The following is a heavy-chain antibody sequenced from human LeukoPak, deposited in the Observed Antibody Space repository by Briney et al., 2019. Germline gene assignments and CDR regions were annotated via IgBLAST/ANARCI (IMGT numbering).Heavy chain of an antibody. V-gene: IGHV3-48*03. D-gene: IGHD5-18*01. CDR2: ISSSGSTI. CDR3: ARAGRAVDTAMANCKLTYYYYYMDV. J-gene: IGHJ6*03. CDR1: GFTFSSYE. Sequence: GGSLRLSCAASGFTFSSYEMNWVRQAPGKGLEWVSYISSSGSTIYYADSVKGRFTISRDNAKNSLYLQMNSLRAEDTAVYYCARAGRAVDTAMANCKLTYYYYYMDVWGKGTTVTVSS.